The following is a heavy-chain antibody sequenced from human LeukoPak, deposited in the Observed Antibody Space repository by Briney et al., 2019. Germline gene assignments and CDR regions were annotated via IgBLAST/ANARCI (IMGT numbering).Heavy chain of an antibody. Sequence: GGSLRLSCAASGFTFSSYWMHWVRQAPGKGLVWVSHINTDGSITAYADSVKGRFTISRDNAKKSLYLQMDSLRAEDTAVYYCATHGYSELRYFDWSTNEWGQGTLVTVSS. CDR3: ATHGYSELRYFDWSTNE. CDR2: INTDGSIT. CDR1: GFTFSSYW. V-gene: IGHV3-74*01. J-gene: IGHJ4*02. D-gene: IGHD3-9*01.